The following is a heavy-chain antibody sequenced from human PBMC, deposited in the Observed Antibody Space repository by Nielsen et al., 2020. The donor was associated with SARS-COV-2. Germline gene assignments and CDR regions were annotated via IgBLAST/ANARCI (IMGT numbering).Heavy chain of an antibody. Sequence: GGSLRLSCAASGFTFNIYAIAWVRRAPGRGLQWVTGVSASGGSTYYTDSVKERFSISRDNSKNTLFLQMHSLRVEDTALHYCAKDGVVRGDALDLWGQGTMVTVSS. CDR2: VSASGGST. J-gene: IGHJ3*01. CDR1: GFTFNIYA. V-gene: IGHV3-23*01. CDR3: AKDGVVRGDALDL. D-gene: IGHD3-10*01.